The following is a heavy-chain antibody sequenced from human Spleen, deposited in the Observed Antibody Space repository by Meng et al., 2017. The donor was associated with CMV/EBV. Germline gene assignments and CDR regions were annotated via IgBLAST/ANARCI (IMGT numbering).Heavy chain of an antibody. V-gene: IGHV4-4*02. CDR2: IYHSGST. Sequence: SETLSLTCAVSGGSISSSNWWSWVRQPPGKGLEWIGEIYHSGSTNYNPSLKSRVTISVDKSKNQFSLKLSSVTAADTAVFYCARDRGWNYDGAFDIWGQGTMVTVSS. D-gene: IGHD1-7*01. CDR1: GGSISSSNW. J-gene: IGHJ3*02. CDR3: ARDRGWNYDGAFDI.